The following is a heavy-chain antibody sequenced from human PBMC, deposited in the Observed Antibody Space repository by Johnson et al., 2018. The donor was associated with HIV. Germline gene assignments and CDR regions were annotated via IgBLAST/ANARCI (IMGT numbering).Heavy chain of an antibody. Sequence: QVQLVESGGGVVQPGRSLRLSCAASGFTFSSYGMHWVRQAPGKGLEWVAVMWYDGSNKYYADSVKGRFTISRDNSKNTLYLQMNSLRAEDTAVYYCAKGEWGAGTDAFDIWGQGTMVTVSS. CDR1: GFTFSSYG. CDR2: MWYDGSNK. V-gene: IGHV3-33*06. D-gene: IGHD3-16*01. CDR3: AKGEWGAGTDAFDI. J-gene: IGHJ3*02.